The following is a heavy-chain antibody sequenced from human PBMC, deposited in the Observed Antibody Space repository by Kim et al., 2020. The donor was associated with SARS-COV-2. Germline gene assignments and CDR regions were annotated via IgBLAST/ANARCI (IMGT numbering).Heavy chain of an antibody. J-gene: IGHJ4*02. V-gene: IGHV1-46*01. CDR3: ARDPLWFGEFGAY. Sequence: YERKFRGRVTMTRDTSTSTVYMELSSLRSEDTAVYYCARDPLWFGEFGAYWGQGTLVTVSS. D-gene: IGHD3-10*01.